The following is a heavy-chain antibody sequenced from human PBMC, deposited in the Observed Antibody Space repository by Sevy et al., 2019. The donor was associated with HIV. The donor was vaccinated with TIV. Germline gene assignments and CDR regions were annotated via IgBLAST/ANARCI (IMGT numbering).Heavy chain of an antibody. Sequence: GGSLRLSCAASGVTFSDSAVHWVRQASGKGLEWVGLIRTKLNDYATVYAASVKGRFTISRDDSKNTAYLQMDSVTTEDTAIYYSATFYDSDVSPWGQGTLVTVSS. V-gene: IGHV3-73*01. J-gene: IGHJ5*02. CDR3: ATFYDSDVSP. CDR1: GVTFSDSA. D-gene: IGHD3-22*01. CDR2: IRTKLNDYAT.